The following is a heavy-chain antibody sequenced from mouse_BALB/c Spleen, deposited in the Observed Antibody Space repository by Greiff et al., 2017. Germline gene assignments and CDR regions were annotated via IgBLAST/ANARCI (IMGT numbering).Heavy chain of an antibody. CDR1: GFTFSRYA. D-gene: IGHD1-1*01. V-gene: IGHV5-9-4*01. Sequence: EVKLVGSGGGLVKPGGSLKLSCAASGFTFSRYALSLVRQSPEKRLEWVAEISSGGSYTYYPDTVTGRFTISRDNAKNTLYLEMSSLRSEDTAMYYCARDRDLLPWGQGTLVTVSA. CDR2: ISSGGSYT. J-gene: IGHJ3*01. CDR3: ARDRDLLP.